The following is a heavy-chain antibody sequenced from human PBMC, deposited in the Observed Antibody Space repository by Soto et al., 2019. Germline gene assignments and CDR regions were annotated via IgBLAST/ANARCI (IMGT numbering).Heavy chain of an antibody. D-gene: IGHD3-22*01. Sequence: ASVKVSCKASGYTFTSYGISWVRQAPGQGLEWMGWISAYNGNTNYAQKLQGRVTMTTDTSTSTAYMELRSLRSDDTAVYYCARDIYDSSGYYPRGAFDIWGQGTMVTVSS. J-gene: IGHJ3*02. V-gene: IGHV1-18*01. CDR2: ISAYNGNT. CDR1: GYTFTSYG. CDR3: ARDIYDSSGYYPRGAFDI.